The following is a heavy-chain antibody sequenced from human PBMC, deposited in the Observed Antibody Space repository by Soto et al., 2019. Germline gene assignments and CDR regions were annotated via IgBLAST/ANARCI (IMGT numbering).Heavy chain of an antibody. CDR2: ISSSSSYT. D-gene: IGHD4-4*01. V-gene: IGHV3-11*06. J-gene: IGHJ4*02. CDR3: ARDLSFYSNYELDY. CDR1: GFTFSDYY. Sequence: GGSLRLSCVGSGFTFSDYYMSWIRQAPGKGLEWVSYISSSSSYTNYADSVKGRFTISRDNAKNSLYLQMNSLRAEDTSVYYCARDLSFYSNYELDYWGQGTLVTVSS.